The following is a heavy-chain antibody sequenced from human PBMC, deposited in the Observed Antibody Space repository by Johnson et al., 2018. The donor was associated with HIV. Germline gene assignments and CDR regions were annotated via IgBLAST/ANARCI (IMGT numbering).Heavy chain of an antibody. J-gene: IGHJ3*02. CDR1: GFTVSTNY. V-gene: IGHV3-66*02. CDR2: IYSGGSGGST. CDR3: ARENWNHAGAFDI. D-gene: IGHD1-14*01. Sequence: EVQLVESGGGVVQPGGSLRLSCAVSGFTVSTNYMSWVRQTPGKGLEWVSVIYSGGSGGSTYYVDSVKGRFTISRDNSKNTLYLQMNSLRTEDMAVYYCARENWNHAGAFDIWGQGTMVTVSS.